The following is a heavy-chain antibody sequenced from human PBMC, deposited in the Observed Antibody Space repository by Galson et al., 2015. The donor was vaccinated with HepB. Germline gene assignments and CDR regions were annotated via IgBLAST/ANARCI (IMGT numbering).Heavy chain of an antibody. V-gene: IGHV3-23*01. CDR2: ISGGST. J-gene: IGHJ6*03. CDR1: GFTFSSYG. Sequence: SLRLSCAASGFTFSSYGMTWVRQAPGKGLEWVSAISGGSTYYADSVEGRFTISRDNSKNTLYLQMNSLRAEDTAVYYCAKAVYYYYMDVWGRGTTVTVSS. CDR3: AKAVYYYYMDV.